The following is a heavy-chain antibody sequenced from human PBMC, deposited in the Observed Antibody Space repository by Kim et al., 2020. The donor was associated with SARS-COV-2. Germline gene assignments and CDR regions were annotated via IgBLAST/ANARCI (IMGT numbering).Heavy chain of an antibody. Sequence: ASVKVSCKASGYTFTSYDINWVRQATGQGLEWMGWMNPNSGNTGYAQKFQGRVTMTRNTSISTAYMELSSLRSEDTAVYYCARVESRGYFDWLGYYYYGMDVWGQGTTVTVSS. J-gene: IGHJ6*02. CDR3: ARVESRGYFDWLGYYYYGMDV. CDR1: GYTFTSYD. CDR2: MNPNSGNT. V-gene: IGHV1-8*01. D-gene: IGHD3-9*01.